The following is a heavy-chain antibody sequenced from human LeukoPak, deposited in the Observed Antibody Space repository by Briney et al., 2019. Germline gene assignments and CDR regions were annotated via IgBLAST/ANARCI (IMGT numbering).Heavy chain of an antibody. V-gene: IGHV1-69*05. CDR3: ARGFDRLYYYDSSGYYYGLDY. CDR2: IIPIFGTA. J-gene: IGHJ4*02. CDR1: GGTFSSYA. Sequence: ASVKVSCKASGGTFSSYAISWVRQAPGQGLEWMGGIIPIFGTANYAQKFQGRVTITTDESTSTAYMELSSLRSEDTAVYYCARGFDRLYYYDSSGYYYGLDYWGQGTLVTVSS. D-gene: IGHD3-22*01.